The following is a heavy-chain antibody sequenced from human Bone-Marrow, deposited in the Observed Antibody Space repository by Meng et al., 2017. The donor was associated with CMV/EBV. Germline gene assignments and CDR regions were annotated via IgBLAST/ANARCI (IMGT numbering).Heavy chain of an antibody. D-gene: IGHD3-3*01. CDR1: GYTFTSYG. V-gene: IGHV1-18*01. CDR2: ISAYNGNT. Sequence: SGYTFTSYGISWVRQAPGQGLEWMGWISAYNGNTNYAQKLQGRVTMTTDTSTSTAYMELRSLRAEDTAVYYCAREDWNDYLTWFDPWGQGTLVTVSS. J-gene: IGHJ5*02. CDR3: AREDWNDYLTWFDP.